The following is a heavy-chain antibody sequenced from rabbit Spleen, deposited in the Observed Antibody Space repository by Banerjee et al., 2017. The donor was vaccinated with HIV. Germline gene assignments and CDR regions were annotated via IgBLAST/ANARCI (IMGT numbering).Heavy chain of an antibody. J-gene: IGHJ4*01. V-gene: IGHV1S47*01. CDR2: IDPLFGTT. CDR3: VRGASSSGYYSL. Sequence: EQLKETGGGLVQPGGSLTLSCKASGFDFSSYGVSWVRQAPGKGLEWIGYIDPLFGTTYYANWVNGRFTISSHNAQNTLYLQLNSLTVADTATYFCVRGASSSGYYSLWGQGTLVTVS. CDR1: GFDFSSYG. D-gene: IGHD1-1*01.